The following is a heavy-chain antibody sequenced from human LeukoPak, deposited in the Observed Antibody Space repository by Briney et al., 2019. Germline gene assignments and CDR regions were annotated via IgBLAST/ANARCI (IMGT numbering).Heavy chain of an antibody. Sequence: GGSLRLSCAASGFTFSNYAMNWVRQAPGKGLEWVSGFSANGDTTYYVDSVRGRFTIARDNTKNSVFLQMNSLRDADTAVYYCVKDFWPARDGGGYYSPFEYWGEGTLVTVSP. CDR2: FSANGDTT. V-gene: IGHV3-23*02. CDR1: GFTFSNYA. D-gene: IGHD3-22*01. CDR3: VKDFWPARDGGGYYSPFEY. J-gene: IGHJ4*02.